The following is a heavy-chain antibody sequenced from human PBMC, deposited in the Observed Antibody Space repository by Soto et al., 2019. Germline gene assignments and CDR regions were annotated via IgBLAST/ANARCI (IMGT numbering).Heavy chain of an antibody. D-gene: IGHD6-19*01. CDR3: RTQWLD. CDR2: IKKKSDGGTT. CDR1: GFTFSDAW. V-gene: IGHV3-15*01. J-gene: IGHJ4*02. Sequence: EVQLVESGGGLVKPGGSLRLSCAASGFTFSDAWMSWVRQAPGKGLEWVGLIKKKSDGGTTDYAAPVKGRFTISRDDSKNTVYLQMSSLKTEDTVVYYCRTQWLDWGQGTLVTVSS.